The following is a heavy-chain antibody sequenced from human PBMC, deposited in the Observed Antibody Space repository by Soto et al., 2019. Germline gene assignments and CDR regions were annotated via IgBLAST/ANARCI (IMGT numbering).Heavy chain of an antibody. J-gene: IGHJ6*02. CDR3: ATDGGYSGYDCKLYYYYYYGMDV. CDR1: GYTLTELS. V-gene: IGHV1-24*01. Sequence: ASVKVSCKVSGYTLTELSMHWVRQAPGKGLEWMGGFDPEDGETIYAQKFQGRVTMTEDTSTDTAYMELSSLRSEDTAVYYCATDGGYSGYDCKLYYYYYYGMDVWGQGATVTVSS. D-gene: IGHD5-12*01. CDR2: FDPEDGET.